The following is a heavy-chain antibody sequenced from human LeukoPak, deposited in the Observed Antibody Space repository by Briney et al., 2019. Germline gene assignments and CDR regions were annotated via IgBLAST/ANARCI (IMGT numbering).Heavy chain of an antibody. Sequence: ASVKVSCKASGYTFTSYAMNWVRQAPGQGLEWMGWINTNTGNPTYAQGFTGRFVFSLDTSVSTAYLQISSLKAEDTAVYYCARGGGDGYNPAAYYFDYWGQGTLVTVSS. D-gene: IGHD5-24*01. J-gene: IGHJ4*02. V-gene: IGHV7-4-1*02. CDR3: ARGGGDGYNPAAYYFDY. CDR2: INTNTGNP. CDR1: GYTFTSYA.